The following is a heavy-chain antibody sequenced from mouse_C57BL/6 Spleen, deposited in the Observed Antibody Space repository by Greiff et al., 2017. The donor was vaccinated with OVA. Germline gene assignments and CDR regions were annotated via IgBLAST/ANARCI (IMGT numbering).Heavy chain of an antibody. Sequence: EVKLMESGGGLVQPKGSLKLSCAASGFSFNTYAMNWVRQAPGKGLEWVARIRSKSNNYATYYADSVKDRFTISRDDSESMLYLQMNNLKTEDTAMYYCVSYDGAYWGQGTLVTVSA. J-gene: IGHJ3*01. V-gene: IGHV10-1*01. CDR1: GFSFNTYA. CDR3: VSYDGAY. CDR2: IRSKSNNYAT. D-gene: IGHD2-12*01.